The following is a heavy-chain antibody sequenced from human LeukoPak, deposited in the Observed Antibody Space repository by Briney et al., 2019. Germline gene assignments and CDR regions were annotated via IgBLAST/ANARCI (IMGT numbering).Heavy chain of an antibody. J-gene: IGHJ6*02. V-gene: IGHV3-30*18. D-gene: IGHD2-21*02. Sequence: PGGSLRLSCAASGFTFSSYGMHWVRQAPGKGLEWVAVISYDGSNKYYADSVKGRFTISRDNSKNTLYLQMNSLRAEDTAVYYCAKDRAVTEPYYYYGMDVWGQGTTVTVSS. CDR3: AKDRAVTEPYYYYGMDV. CDR1: GFTFSSYG. CDR2: ISYDGSNK.